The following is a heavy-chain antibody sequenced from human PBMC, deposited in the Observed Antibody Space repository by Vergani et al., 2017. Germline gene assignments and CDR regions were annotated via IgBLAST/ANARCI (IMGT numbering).Heavy chain of an antibody. CDR2: IKSKTDGGTT. Sequence: EVQLVESGGGLVKPGGSLRLSCAASGFTFSNAWMSWVRQAPGKGLEWVGRIKSKTDGGTTDYAAPVKGRFTISRDDSKNTLYLQMNSLKTEDTAVYYCARPPGEEDAFDIWGQGTMVTVSS. V-gene: IGHV3-15*01. CDR1: GFTFSNAW. J-gene: IGHJ3*02. D-gene: IGHD7-27*01. CDR3: ARPPGEEDAFDI.